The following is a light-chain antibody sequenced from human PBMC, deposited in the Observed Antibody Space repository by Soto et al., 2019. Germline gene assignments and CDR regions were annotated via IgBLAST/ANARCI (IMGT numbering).Light chain of an antibody. Sequence: DIQMSQSPSSLSASIGDRVTITCRASQNIYNYLNWYQQKPGEAPKLLIFTASSLRSGVPSRFSGSGSGTDFTLTITTLQPEDFATYYCQQNFSPLPITFGQGTRLE. CDR1: QNIYNY. V-gene: IGKV1-39*01. CDR2: TAS. CDR3: QQNFSPLPIT. J-gene: IGKJ5*01.